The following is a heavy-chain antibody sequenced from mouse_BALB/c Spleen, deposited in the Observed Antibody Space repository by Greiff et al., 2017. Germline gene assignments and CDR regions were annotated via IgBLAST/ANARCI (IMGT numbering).Heavy chain of an antibody. J-gene: IGHJ4*01. CDR3: TRGRHYAMDY. CDR2: IRLKSNNYAT. Sequence: EVKLVESGGGLVQPGGSMKLSCVASGFTFSNYWMNWVRQSPEKGLEWVAEIRLKSNNYATHYAESVKGRFTISRDDSKSSVYLQMNNLRAEDTGIYYCTRGRHYAMDYWGQGTSVTVSS. V-gene: IGHV6-6*02. CDR1: GFTFSNYW.